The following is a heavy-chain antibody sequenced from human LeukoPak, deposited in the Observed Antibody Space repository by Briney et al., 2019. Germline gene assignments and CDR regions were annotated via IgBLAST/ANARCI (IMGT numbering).Heavy chain of an antibody. V-gene: IGHV5-51*01. J-gene: IGHJ5*02. CDR1: GYSFTTYW. Sequence: GESLKISCKASGYSFTTYWIGWVRQVPGKGLEWMGIMFPGNSDTRYSPSFQGQVSMSADKSINTAYLQWSSLKASDTAIYYCARRLTDLEYTWFDPWGQGTRDRVSS. D-gene: IGHD3-3*01. CDR2: MFPGNSDT. CDR3: ARRLTDLEYTWFDP.